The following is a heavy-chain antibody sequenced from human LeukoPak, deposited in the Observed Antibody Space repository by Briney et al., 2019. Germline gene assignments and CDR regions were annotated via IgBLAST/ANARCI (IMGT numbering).Heavy chain of an antibody. J-gene: IGHJ4*02. CDR1: GGSMTSYY. CDR3: ARQPYMSGAYYFDY. V-gene: IGHV4-59*08. D-gene: IGHD1-26*01. CDR2: IFHSGHI. Sequence: SETLSLTRTVSGGSMTSYYWSWIRQPPGKGLEWIAYIFHSGHINYNPSLKSRVTISIDTSKNQFALKVDSVTAADTGVYFCARQPYMSGAYYFDYWGQGSVVTVSS.